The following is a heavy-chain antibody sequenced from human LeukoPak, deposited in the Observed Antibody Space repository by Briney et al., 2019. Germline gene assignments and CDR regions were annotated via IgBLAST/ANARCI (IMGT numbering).Heavy chain of an antibody. CDR2: ISSSGSTI. Sequence: GGSLSLSCAASGFTFSDYYMSWVRQAPGKGLGWVSYISSSGSTIYYADSVKGRFTISRDNAKNSLYLQMNSLRAEDTAVYYCAREYSSSNAFDIWGQGTMVTVSS. J-gene: IGHJ3*02. CDR3: AREYSSSNAFDI. D-gene: IGHD6-6*01. CDR1: GFTFSDYY. V-gene: IGHV3-11*01.